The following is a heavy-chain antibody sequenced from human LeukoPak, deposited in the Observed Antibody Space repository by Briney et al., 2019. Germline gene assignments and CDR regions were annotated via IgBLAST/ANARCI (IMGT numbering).Heavy chain of an antibody. D-gene: IGHD3-3*01. V-gene: IGHV1-8*02. Sequence: ASVKVSCKASGGTFSSYDINWVRQATGQGLEWMGWMNPNSGNTGYAQKFQGRVTMTRNTSISTAYMELSSLRSEDTAVYYCASRKLLEWLWFDPWGQGTLVTVSS. CDR1: GGTFSSYD. CDR3: ASRKLLEWLWFDP. CDR2: MNPNSGNT. J-gene: IGHJ5*02.